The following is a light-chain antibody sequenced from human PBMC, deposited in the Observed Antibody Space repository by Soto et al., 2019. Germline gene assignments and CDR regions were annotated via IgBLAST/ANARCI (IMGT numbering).Light chain of an antibody. CDR1: SSNVGFNA. Sequence: QLVLTQPPSASGAPGQRVTLSCIGGSSNVGFNAVNWYQQLPGAAPKLLIHGNSQRPSGVPDRFSGSKSGTSASLAIIGLRAEDEAHYYCAAWYDSLRGVVFGGGTMVTVL. V-gene: IGLV1-47*02. CDR2: GNS. J-gene: IGLJ3*02. CDR3: AAWYDSLRGVV.